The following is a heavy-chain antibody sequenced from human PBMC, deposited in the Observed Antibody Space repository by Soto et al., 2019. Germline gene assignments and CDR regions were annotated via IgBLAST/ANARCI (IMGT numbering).Heavy chain of an antibody. CDR2: ISSNGGST. J-gene: IGHJ6*02. CDR3: ASSYYDILTGYYSNYYYGMDV. CDR1: GFTFSSYA. Sequence: GGSLRLSCAASGFTFSSYAMHWVRQAPGKGLEYVSAISSNGGSTYYANSVKGRFTISRDNSKNTLYLQMGSLRAEDMAVYYCASSYYDILTGYYSNYYYGMDVWGQGTTVT. V-gene: IGHV3-64*01. D-gene: IGHD3-9*01.